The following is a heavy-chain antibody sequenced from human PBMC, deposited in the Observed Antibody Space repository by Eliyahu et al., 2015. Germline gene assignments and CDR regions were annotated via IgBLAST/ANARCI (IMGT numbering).Heavy chain of an antibody. J-gene: IGHJ4*02. CDR1: GFXFSXXW. Sequence: EVQLVESGGGLVQPGGSXXLSXAASGFXFSXXWMQWVRQXPGKGLVWVSHIKSDGSSTSYADPVKGRFTISRDNAKNTLFLQMNGLRADDTAVYYCSRGGLPAAYDYWGQGTLVTVSS. V-gene: IGHV3-74*01. CDR3: SRGGLPAAYDY. CDR2: IKSDGSST. D-gene: IGHD2-2*01.